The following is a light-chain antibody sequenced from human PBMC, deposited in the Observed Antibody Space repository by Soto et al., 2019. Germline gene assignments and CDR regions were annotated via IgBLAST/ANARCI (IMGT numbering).Light chain of an antibody. CDR3: HPYGYSSST. V-gene: IGKV3-20*01. CDR1: QSVIASY. CDR2: RAS. J-gene: IGKJ1*01. Sequence: EVVLTKSPGTLSLSSGERVILSCSACQSVIASYLAWYQQRPGQVLTLFMFRASSRATGIPDRFSGSGSGTDFTLTITRLEPEDSAVYYCHPYGYSSSTFGQGTKL.